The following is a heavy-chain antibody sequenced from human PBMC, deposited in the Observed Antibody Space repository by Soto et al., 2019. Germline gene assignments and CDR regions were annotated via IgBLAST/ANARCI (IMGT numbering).Heavy chain of an antibody. CDR1: GYTFSSYS. CDR2: ISTTSGNT. V-gene: IGHV1-18*01. CDR3: VRDNGYYDF. D-gene: IGHD2-8*01. J-gene: IGHJ4*02. Sequence: QIQMVQSGAEVKQPGASVKISCKTSGYTFSSYSINWVRQAPGQGLEWMAWISTTSGNTHYAERVQDRVTVTLDKSARTAFMEMWGLTSDDTAVYFCVRDNGYYDFWGQGTLVTVSS.